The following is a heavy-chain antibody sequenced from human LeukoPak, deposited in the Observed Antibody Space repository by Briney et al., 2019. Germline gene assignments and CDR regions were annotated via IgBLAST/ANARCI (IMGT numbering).Heavy chain of an antibody. V-gene: IGHV3-21*01. Sequence: GGSLRLSCAASGFTFSSFAMTWVRQAPGKGLGWVSSMSSGGTYIYYPDSVRGRFTISRDNAKNSLYLLMNNLRPEDTGVYYCARERPRGASRFFWVQWGQETWVPVSS. D-gene: IGHD3-3*01. J-gene: IGHJ4*02. CDR1: GFTFSSFA. CDR3: ARERPRGASRFFWVQ. CDR2: MSSGGTYI.